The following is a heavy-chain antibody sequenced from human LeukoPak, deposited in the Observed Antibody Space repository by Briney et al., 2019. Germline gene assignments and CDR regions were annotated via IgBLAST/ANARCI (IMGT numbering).Heavy chain of an antibody. CDR2: INHSGST. CDR3: ARGRYSGHTLGYFDY. Sequence: SETLSLTCAVYGGSFSGYYWSWIRQPPGKGLEWIGEINHSGSTNYNPSLKSRVTISVDTSKNQFSLKLGSVTAADTAVYYCARGRYSGHTLGYFDYWGQGTLVTVSS. J-gene: IGHJ4*02. D-gene: IGHD5-12*01. V-gene: IGHV4-34*01. CDR1: GGSFSGYY.